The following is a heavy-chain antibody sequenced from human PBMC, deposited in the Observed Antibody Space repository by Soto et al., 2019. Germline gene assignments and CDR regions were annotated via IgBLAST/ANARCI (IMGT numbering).Heavy chain of an antibody. V-gene: IGHV1-46*01. CDR1: GYTFTHYS. CDR2: INPASGST. CDR3: AREVAAGDH. D-gene: IGHD6-13*01. Sequence: QVQLVQSGAEVKKPGASVKLSCRTSGYTFTHYSIHWVRQAPGQGLEWLAIINPASGSTNYAQDFQGRGTLTMDTSTTTVNRELSGRSAEDTASLYCAREVAAGDHWGQGSLVTVSS. J-gene: IGHJ4*02.